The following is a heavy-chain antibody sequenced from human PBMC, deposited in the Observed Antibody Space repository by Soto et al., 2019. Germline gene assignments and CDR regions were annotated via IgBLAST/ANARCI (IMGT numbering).Heavy chain of an antibody. CDR1: GFTFSSYA. J-gene: IGHJ5*02. V-gene: IGHV3-23*01. CDR3: ASDFWSDGPHNWVDP. D-gene: IGHD3-3*01. CDR2: ISGSGGGT. Sequence: EVQLLESGGGLVQPGGSLRLSCAASGFTFSSYALSWVRQAPGKGLEWVSTISGSGGGTYYADSVKGRFTISRDNSKNTLYLQMNTLRAEDTAVYYCASDFWSDGPHNWVDPWGQGTLVTVSS.